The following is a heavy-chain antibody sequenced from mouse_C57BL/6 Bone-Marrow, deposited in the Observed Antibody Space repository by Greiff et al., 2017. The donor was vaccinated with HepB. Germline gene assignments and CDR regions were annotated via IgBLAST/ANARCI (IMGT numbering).Heavy chain of an antibody. J-gene: IGHJ4*01. CDR2: IDPENGDT. CDR3: TTAQATSYAMDY. CDR1: GFNIKDDY. V-gene: IGHV14-4*01. Sequence: EVKLMESGAELVRPGASVKLSCTASGFNIKDDYMHWVKQRPEQGLEWIGWIDPENGDTEYASKFQGKATITADTSSNTASLQLSSLTSEDTAVYYCTTAQATSYAMDYWGQGTSVTVSS. D-gene: IGHD3-2*02.